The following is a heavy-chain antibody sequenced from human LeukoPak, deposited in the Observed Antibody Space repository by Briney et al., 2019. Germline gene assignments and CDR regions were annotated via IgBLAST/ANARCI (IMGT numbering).Heavy chain of an antibody. V-gene: IGHV4-34*01. CDR3: ARAYHSSGGLGWFDP. CDR2: INHTGST. Sequence: SETLSLTCAVYGGSFSGYYWSWIRHPPGKGVEWVGEINHTGSTNYNPSLKSRVTISVDTSKNQFSLKLTSVTAADTALYYCARAYHSSGGLGWFDPWGQGTLVTVSS. D-gene: IGHD6-19*01. CDR1: GGSFSGYY. J-gene: IGHJ5*02.